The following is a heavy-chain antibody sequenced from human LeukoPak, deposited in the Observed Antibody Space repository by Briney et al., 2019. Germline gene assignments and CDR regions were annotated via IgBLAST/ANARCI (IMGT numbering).Heavy chain of an antibody. CDR3: ARERAARPLRVFDYYYYGMDV. Sequence: ASVKVSCKASGYTFTSYDINWVRQATGQGLEWMGWMNPNSGNTGYAQKFQGRVTMTRNTSISTAYMELSRLRSEDTAVYYCARERAARPLRVFDYYYYGMDVWGQGTTVTVSS. J-gene: IGHJ6*02. V-gene: IGHV1-8*01. D-gene: IGHD6-6*01. CDR1: GYTFTSYD. CDR2: MNPNSGNT.